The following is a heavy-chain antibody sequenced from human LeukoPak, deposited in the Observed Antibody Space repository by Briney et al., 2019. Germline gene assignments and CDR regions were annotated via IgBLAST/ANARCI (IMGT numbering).Heavy chain of an antibody. CDR1: GDSISTYY. J-gene: IGHJ6*02. V-gene: IGHV4-59*01. D-gene: IGHD3-9*01. CDR3: ARDNDISRGFYYAMDV. CDR2: IYYGGNT. Sequence: PSETLSLTCTVSGDSISTYYWSWVRQPPGKGLEWIGYIYYGGNTNYNPSLKSRVTIPVDTSKNQFSLKLSSVTAVDTAVYYCARDNDISRGFYYAMDVWGQGTTVIVS.